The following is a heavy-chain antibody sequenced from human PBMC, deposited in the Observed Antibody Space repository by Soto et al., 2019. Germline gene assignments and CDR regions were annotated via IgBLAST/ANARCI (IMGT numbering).Heavy chain of an antibody. CDR3: ARVKEGFVDI. CDR1: GFTFSSYA. Sequence: QVQLVESGGGVVQPGRSLRLSCAASGFTFSSYAMHWVRQAPGKGLEWVAVISYDGSNKYYADSVKGRFTISRDNSKNTLYLQMNSLRAEDTAVYYCARVKEGFVDIWGQGTMVTVSS. CDR2: ISYDGSNK. J-gene: IGHJ3*02. V-gene: IGHV3-30-3*01.